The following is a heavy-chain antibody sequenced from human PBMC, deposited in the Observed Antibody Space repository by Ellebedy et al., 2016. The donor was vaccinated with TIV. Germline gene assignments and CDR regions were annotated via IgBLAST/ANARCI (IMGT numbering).Heavy chain of an antibody. Sequence: ASVKVSCKASGYTFTSYYMHWVRQAPGQGLEWMGIINPSGGSTSYAQKLQGRVTMTRDTSTSTVYMELSSLRSEDTAVYYCVRDRDYYDSSAYDCCVDSWGQGTLVTVSS. CDR2: INPSGGST. D-gene: IGHD3-22*01. CDR3: VRDRDYYDSSAYDCCVDS. J-gene: IGHJ4*02. CDR1: GYTFTSYY. V-gene: IGHV1-46*04.